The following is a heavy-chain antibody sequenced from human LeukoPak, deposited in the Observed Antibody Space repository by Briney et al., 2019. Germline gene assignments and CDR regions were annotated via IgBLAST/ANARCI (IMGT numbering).Heavy chain of an antibody. CDR3: AKASEDTAMANDY. CDR2: ISGSGGST. Sequence: GASLRLSCAASGFTFSSYAMSWVRQAPGKGLEWVSAISGSGGSTYYADSVKGRFTISRDNSKNTLYLQMNRLRAEDTAVYYCAKASEDTAMANDYWGQGTLVTVSS. V-gene: IGHV3-23*01. D-gene: IGHD5-18*01. CDR1: GFTFSSYA. J-gene: IGHJ4*02.